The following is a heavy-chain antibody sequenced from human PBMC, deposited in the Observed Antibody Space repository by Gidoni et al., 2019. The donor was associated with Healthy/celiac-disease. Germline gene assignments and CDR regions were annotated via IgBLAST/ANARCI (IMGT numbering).Heavy chain of an antibody. V-gene: IGHV5-10-1*03. D-gene: IGHD6-25*01. CDR2: IDPSDSYT. CDR3: ARWGSGWGYYYYMDV. CDR1: GYSFTSYG. J-gene: IGHJ6*03. Sequence: EVQLVQSGAEVQKPGESLRTSCKGSGYSFTSYGISWVRQMPGKGLEWMGRIDPSDSYTNYSPSFQSHVTISADKSISTAYLQWSSLKASDTAMYYCARWGSGWGYYYYMDVWGKGTTVTVSS.